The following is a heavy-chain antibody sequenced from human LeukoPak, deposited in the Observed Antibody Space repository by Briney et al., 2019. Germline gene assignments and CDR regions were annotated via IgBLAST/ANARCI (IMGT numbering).Heavy chain of an antibody. CDR1: GFTFSSYE. Sequence: PGGSLRLSCAASGFTFSSYEMNWVRQAPGKGLEWVSYVSSSGSTIYYADSVRGRFTISRDNAKNSLYLQMNSLRAEDTAVYYCASGEPITVTTRLGFDYWGQGTLVTVSS. V-gene: IGHV3-48*03. CDR2: VSSSGSTI. D-gene: IGHD4-17*01. CDR3: ASGEPITVTTRLGFDY. J-gene: IGHJ4*02.